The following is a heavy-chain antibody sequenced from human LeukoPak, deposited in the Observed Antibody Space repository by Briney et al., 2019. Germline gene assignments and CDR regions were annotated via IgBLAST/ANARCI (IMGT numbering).Heavy chain of an antibody. CDR2: VGSTSTYT. Sequence: KPGGSLRLSCAASGFTFSSYSMDWVRQAPGKGLEWVSTVGSTSTYTHYADSVKGRFTISRDDAENSLYLQMNNLRPEDTAVYYCVNPGVYIVSYWGQGTLVTVSS. CDR1: GFTFSSYS. CDR3: VNPGVYIVSY. D-gene: IGHD2-21*01. V-gene: IGHV3-21*01. J-gene: IGHJ4*02.